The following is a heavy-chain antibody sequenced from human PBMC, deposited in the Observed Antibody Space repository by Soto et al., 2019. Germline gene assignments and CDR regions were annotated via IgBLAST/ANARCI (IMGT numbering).Heavy chain of an antibody. CDR3: VCNGYYSLDH. CDR2: IHHSGGI. D-gene: IGHD6-25*01. CDR1: GDSMSSADW. V-gene: IGHV4-4*02. Sequence: QVQLQESGPGLVKPSGTLSLTCAVSGDSMSSADWWSWVRQPPGKGLEWIGGIHHSGGINYHPSLRSRVTKSVDMSKSQFSLNLSSVTAADTAVYFCVCNGYYSLDHWGQGTLVIVSP. J-gene: IGHJ4*02.